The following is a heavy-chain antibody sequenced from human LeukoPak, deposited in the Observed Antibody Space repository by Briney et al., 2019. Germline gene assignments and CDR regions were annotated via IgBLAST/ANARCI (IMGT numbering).Heavy chain of an antibody. CDR3: ARLLRPRGAWGLDYYGMDV. D-gene: IGHD2-2*01. J-gene: IGHJ6*02. V-gene: IGHV4-34*01. Sequence: SETLSLTCAVYDGSFSGYYWSWIRQPPGKGLEWIGEINHSGSTNYNPSLKSRVTISVDTSKNQFSLKLSSVTAADTAVYYCARLLRPRGAWGLDYYGMDVWGQGTTVTVSS. CDR1: DGSFSGYY. CDR2: INHSGST.